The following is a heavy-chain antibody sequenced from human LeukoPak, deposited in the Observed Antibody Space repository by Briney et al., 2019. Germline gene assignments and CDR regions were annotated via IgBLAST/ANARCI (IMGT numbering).Heavy chain of an antibody. V-gene: IGHV1-18*01. J-gene: IGHJ3*02. CDR2: ISAYNGNT. Sequence: GASVKVSCKASGYTFTSYGISWVRQATGQGLEWMGWISAYNGNTNYAQKLQGRVTMTTDTSTSTAYMELRSLRSDDTAVYYCARGTTVVTDDAFDIWGQGTMVTVSS. CDR1: GYTFTSYG. D-gene: IGHD4-23*01. CDR3: ARGTTVVTDDAFDI.